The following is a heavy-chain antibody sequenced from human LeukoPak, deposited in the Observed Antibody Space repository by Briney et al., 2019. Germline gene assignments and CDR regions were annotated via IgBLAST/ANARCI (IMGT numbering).Heavy chain of an antibody. V-gene: IGHV3-23*01. CDR3: ASGLVVVAAIPFDY. CDR2: ISGSGGST. J-gene: IGHJ4*02. D-gene: IGHD2-15*01. CDR1: GFTFSSYA. Sequence: GGSLRLSCAASGFTFSSYAMSWVRQAPGKGLEWVSAISGSGGSTYYADSVKGRSTISRDNSKNTLYLQMNSLRAEDTAVYYCASGLVVVAAIPFDYWGQGTLVTVSS.